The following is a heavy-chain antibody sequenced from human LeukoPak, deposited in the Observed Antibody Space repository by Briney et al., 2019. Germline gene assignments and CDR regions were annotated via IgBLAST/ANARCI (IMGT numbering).Heavy chain of an antibody. V-gene: IGHV3-23*01. CDR2: ISGTGGST. J-gene: IGHJ4*02. CDR1: GFTFSSYA. D-gene: IGHD2-2*01. Sequence: GGSLRLSCAASGFTFSSYAMSWVCQAPGKGLEWVSGISGTGGSTYYADSVKGRFTISRDNSKNTLYLQMNGLRAEDTAVYYCAKVGLPGAWRHFDYWGQGTLVTVSS. CDR3: AKVGLPGAWRHFDY.